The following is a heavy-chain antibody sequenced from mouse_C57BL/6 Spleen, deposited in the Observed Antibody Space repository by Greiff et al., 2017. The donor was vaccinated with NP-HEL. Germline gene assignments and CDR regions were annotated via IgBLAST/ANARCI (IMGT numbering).Heavy chain of an antibody. CDR2: IDPSDSYT. D-gene: IGHD3-1*01. V-gene: IGHV1-69*01. CDR3: ARSGDGGSWFAY. J-gene: IGHJ3*01. Sequence: QVQLQQSGAELVMPGASVKLSCKASGYTFTSYWMHWVKQRPGQGLEWIGEIDPSDSYTNYNQKFKGKSTLTVDKSSSTAYMQLSSLTSEDSAVYYCARSGDGGSWFAYWGQGTLVTVSA. CDR1: GYTFTSYW.